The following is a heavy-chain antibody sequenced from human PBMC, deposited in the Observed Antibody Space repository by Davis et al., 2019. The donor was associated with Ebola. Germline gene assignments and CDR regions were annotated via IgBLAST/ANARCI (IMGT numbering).Heavy chain of an antibody. CDR3: ARDRRENYMDV. J-gene: IGHJ6*03. CDR1: GFTFSAHS. V-gene: IGHV3-21*04. Sequence: PGGSLRLSCAASGFTFSAHSMHWVRQAPGKGLEWVSSIGTENDDIYYAESVKGRFIISRDNAEKSLYLHMSSLRVEDTAVYYCARDRRENYMDVWGTGTTVTVSS. CDR2: IGTENDDI. D-gene: IGHD2/OR15-2a*01.